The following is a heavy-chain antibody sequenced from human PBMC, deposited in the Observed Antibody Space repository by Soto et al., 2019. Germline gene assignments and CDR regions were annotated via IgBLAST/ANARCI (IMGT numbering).Heavy chain of an antibody. CDR3: ARDRSSWDRWAYGMDV. CDR2: INHSGST. Sequence: PSETLSLTCAVYGGSFSGYYWSWIRQPPGKGLEWIGEINHSGSTNYNPSLKSRVTISVDTSKNQFSLKLSSVTAADTAVYYCARDRSSWDRWAYGMDVWGQGTTVTVSS. J-gene: IGHJ6*02. CDR1: GGSFSGYY. D-gene: IGHD6-13*01. V-gene: IGHV4-34*01.